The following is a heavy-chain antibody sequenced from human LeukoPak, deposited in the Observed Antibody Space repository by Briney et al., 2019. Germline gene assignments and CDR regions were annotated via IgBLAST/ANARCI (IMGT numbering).Heavy chain of an antibody. J-gene: IGHJ5*02. V-gene: IGHV4-61*02. Sequence: SETLSLTCTVSGGSISSGSYYWSWIRQPAGTGLEWIGRIYTSGSTNYNPSLKSRVTISVDTSKNQFSLKLSSVTAADTAVYYCARVVVVPAAPYWFDPWGQGSLVTVSS. D-gene: IGHD2-2*01. CDR3: ARVVVVPAAPYWFDP. CDR1: GGSISSGSYY. CDR2: IYTSGST.